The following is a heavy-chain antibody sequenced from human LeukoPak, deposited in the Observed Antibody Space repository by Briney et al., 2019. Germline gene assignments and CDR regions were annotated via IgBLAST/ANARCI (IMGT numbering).Heavy chain of an antibody. Sequence: GGSLRLSCSASGFTFSSYSMNWVRQAPGKGLEWLSYITSSSTTIYYAGSVRGRFTISRDNAKNSLYLQMNSLRDEDTAVYYCARERLSDYYDSSGFYPWGQGTLVTVSS. D-gene: IGHD3-22*01. J-gene: IGHJ5*02. CDR2: ITSSSTTI. CDR3: ARERLSDYYDSSGFYP. V-gene: IGHV3-48*02. CDR1: GFTFSSYS.